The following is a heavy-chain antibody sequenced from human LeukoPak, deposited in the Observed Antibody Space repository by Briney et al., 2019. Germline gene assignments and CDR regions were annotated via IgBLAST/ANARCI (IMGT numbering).Heavy chain of an antibody. CDR2: INHSGST. CDR3: AREAIVVVVAARGNWFDP. D-gene: IGHD2-15*01. V-gene: IGHV4-34*01. CDR1: GGSFSGYY. J-gene: IGHJ5*02. Sequence: PSETLSLTCAVYGGSFSGYYWSCIRQPPGKGLEWIGEINHSGSTNYNPSLKSRVTISVDTSKNQFSLKLSSVTAADTAVHYCAREAIVVVVAARGNWFDPWGQGTLVTVSS.